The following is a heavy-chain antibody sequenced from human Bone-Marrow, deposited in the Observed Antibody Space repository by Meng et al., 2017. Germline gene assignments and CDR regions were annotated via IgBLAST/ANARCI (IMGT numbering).Heavy chain of an antibody. Sequence: GESLKISCAASGFTVSSNEMSWVRQAPGKGLECVSSISGGSTYYADSRKGRFTISRDNSKNTLHLQMNSLRAEDTAVYYCATGHSSIYRTAMVTTYAFDIWGQGTMVTVSS. V-gene: IGHV3-38-3*01. CDR2: ISGGST. D-gene: IGHD5-18*01. CDR3: ATGHSSIYRTAMVTTYAFDI. J-gene: IGHJ3*02. CDR1: GFTVSSNE.